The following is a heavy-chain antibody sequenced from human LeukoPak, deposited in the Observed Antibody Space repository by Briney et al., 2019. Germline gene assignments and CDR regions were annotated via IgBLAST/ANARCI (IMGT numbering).Heavy chain of an antibody. CDR1: GFTFDGYA. V-gene: IGHV3-9*01. Sequence: GGSLRLSCAASGFTFDGYAMHWVRQAPGKGLEWVSGISWNSGSIGYADSVKGRFTISRDNAKNSLYLQMNSLRAEDTALYYCTLSSGWYYFDYWGQGTLVTVSS. CDR3: TLSSGWYYFDY. D-gene: IGHD6-19*01. J-gene: IGHJ4*02. CDR2: ISWNSGSI.